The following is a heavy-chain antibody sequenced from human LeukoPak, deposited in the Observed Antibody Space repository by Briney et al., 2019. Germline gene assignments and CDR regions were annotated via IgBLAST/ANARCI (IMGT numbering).Heavy chain of an antibody. J-gene: IGHJ3*02. CDR2: ISAYNGNT. Sequence: ASVKVSCKASGYTFSGYYIHWVRQAPGQGLEWMGWISAYNGNTNYAQKLQGRVTMTTDTSTSTAYMELRSLRSDDTAVYYCARFFGCELHDAFDIWGQGTMVTVSS. D-gene: IGHD1-26*01. V-gene: IGHV1-18*04. CDR3: ARFFGCELHDAFDI. CDR1: GYTFSGYY.